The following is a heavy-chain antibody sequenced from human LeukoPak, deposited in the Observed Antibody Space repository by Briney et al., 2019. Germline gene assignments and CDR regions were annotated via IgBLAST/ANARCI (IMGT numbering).Heavy chain of an antibody. J-gene: IGHJ4*02. V-gene: IGHV6-1*01. Sequence: PSQTLSLTCAISGDSVSSNSAAWNWIRQSPSRGLEWLGRTYYRSKWYNDYAVSVKSRITINPDTSKNQFSLKLSSVTAADTAVYYCARGGGGSRNTPFDYWGQGTLVTVSS. CDR2: TYYRSKWYN. CDR1: GDSVSSNSAA. D-gene: IGHD2-15*01. CDR3: ARGGGGSRNTPFDY.